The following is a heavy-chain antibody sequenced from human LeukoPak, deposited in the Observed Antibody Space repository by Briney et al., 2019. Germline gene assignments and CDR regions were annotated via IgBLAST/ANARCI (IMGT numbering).Heavy chain of an antibody. V-gene: IGHV4-34*01. J-gene: IGHJ4*02. CDR1: GGSFSGYY. D-gene: IGHD6-19*01. CDR2: INHSGST. Sequence: SETLSLTCAVYGGSFSGYYWSWIRQPPGKGLEWIGEINHSGSTNYNPSLKSRVTISVDTSKNQFSLKLSSVTAADTAMYYCASYQIAVAGTQRFDYWGQGTLVTVSS. CDR3: ASYQIAVAGTQRFDY.